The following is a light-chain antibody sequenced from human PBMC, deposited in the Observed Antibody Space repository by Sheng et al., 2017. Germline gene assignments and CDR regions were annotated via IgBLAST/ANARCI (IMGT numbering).Light chain of an antibody. CDR2: VAS. Sequence: DIQMTQSPSSLSASVGDRVTITCRASQRISTYLSWYQQKPGIAPKLLIYVASNLQSGVPSRFSGSGSGTDFTLTISSLQPEDFATYYCQQSYSTPWTFGQGTKVEIK. V-gene: IGKV1-39*01. CDR1: QRISTY. CDR3: QQSYSTPWT. J-gene: IGKJ1*01.